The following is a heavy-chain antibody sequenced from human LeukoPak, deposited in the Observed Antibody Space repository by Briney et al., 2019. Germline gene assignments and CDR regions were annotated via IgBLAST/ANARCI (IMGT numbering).Heavy chain of an antibody. D-gene: IGHD4-17*01. J-gene: IGHJ4*02. CDR2: INHSGSA. V-gene: IGHV4-34*01. CDR1: GGSFSGYY. Sequence: SETLSLTCAVSGGSFSGYYWTWIRQPPGKGLEWIGEINHSGSANYNPSLKSRVTISLDTSKNQFSLKVSSVTAADTAVYYCARGQGTVTTRWGQGTLVTVSS. CDR3: ARGQGTVTTR.